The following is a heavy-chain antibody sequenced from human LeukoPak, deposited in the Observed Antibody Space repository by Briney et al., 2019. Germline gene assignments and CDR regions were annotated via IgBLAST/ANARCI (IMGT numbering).Heavy chain of an antibody. D-gene: IGHD5-12*01. J-gene: IGHJ4*02. CDR1: GFTFSSYS. CDR3: ARDETGYSGYDTFDY. V-gene: IGHV3-48*02. CDR2: ISSSSSTI. Sequence: PGRSLRLSCAASGFTFSSYSMNWVRQAPGKGLEWVSYISSSSSTIYYADSVKGRFTISRDNAKNSLYLQMNSLRDEDTAVYYCARDETGYSGYDTFDYWGQGTLVTVSS.